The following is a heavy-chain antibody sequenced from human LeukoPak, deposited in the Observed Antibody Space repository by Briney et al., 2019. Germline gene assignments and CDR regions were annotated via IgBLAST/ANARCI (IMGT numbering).Heavy chain of an antibody. CDR1: GFSLTTSGMC. J-gene: IGHJ6*03. Sequence: SGPALVTPTQTLTLTCTFSGFSLTTSGMCVSWIRQPPGKALEWLARIDWDDDKYYSTSLKTRLTISKDTSKNQVVLTVTNMDPVDTATYYCALGSGSDYRGYYYYYMDVWGKGTTVTVSS. D-gene: IGHD3-10*01. CDR2: IDWDDDK. V-gene: IGHV2-70*11. CDR3: ALGSGSDYRGYYYYYMDV.